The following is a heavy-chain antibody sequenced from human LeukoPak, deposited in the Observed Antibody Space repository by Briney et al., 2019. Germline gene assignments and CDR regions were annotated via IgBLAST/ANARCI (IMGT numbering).Heavy chain of an antibody. J-gene: IGHJ4*02. CDR1: GGTFSSYE. CDR2: IIPMFGTA. D-gene: IGHD2-2*01. Sequence: SVTVSCKASGGTFSSYEISWVRQAPGQGLEWMGGIIPMFGTAKYAQKFQGRVTITADKSTSTAYMELSSLRSEDTAVYYCASGTTDIVVVPATLRNYYFDYWGQGTLVTVSS. CDR3: ASGTTDIVVVPATLRNYYFDY. V-gene: IGHV1-69*06.